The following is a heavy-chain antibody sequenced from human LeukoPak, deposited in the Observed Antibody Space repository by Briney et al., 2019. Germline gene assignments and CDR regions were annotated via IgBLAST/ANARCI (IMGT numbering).Heavy chain of an antibody. Sequence: ASEKVSCKVSGYTLTELSIHWVRQAPGQGLEWMGWINPNSGGTNYAQKFQGRVTMTRDTSISTAYMELSRLRSDDTAVYYCARAGIWDYCDSSGYHNAAFDIWGQGTMVTVSS. CDR2: INPNSGGT. D-gene: IGHD3-22*01. CDR1: GYTLTELS. V-gene: IGHV1-2*02. J-gene: IGHJ3*02. CDR3: ARAGIWDYCDSSGYHNAAFDI.